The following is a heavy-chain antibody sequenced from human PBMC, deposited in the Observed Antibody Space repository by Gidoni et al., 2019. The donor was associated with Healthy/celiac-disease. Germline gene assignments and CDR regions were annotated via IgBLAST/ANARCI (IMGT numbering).Heavy chain of an antibody. Sequence: QMQLVQSGPEVKKPGPSVKVSCTASGFTFTSSAVQWVRQARGQRLEWIGWIVVGSGNTNYAQKFQERVTITRDMSTSTAYMELSSLRSEDTAVYYCAALLLWFGGQAGWGQGTLVTVSS. CDR2: IVVGSGNT. CDR3: AALLLWFGGQAG. V-gene: IGHV1-58*01. J-gene: IGHJ4*02. CDR1: GFTFTSSA. D-gene: IGHD3-10*01.